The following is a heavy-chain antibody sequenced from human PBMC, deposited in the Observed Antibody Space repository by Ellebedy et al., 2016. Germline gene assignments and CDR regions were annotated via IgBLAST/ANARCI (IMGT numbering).Heavy chain of an antibody. CDR2: IWYDGSNK. J-gene: IGHJ3*02. D-gene: IGHD6-13*01. CDR1: GFTFSSYG. V-gene: IGHV3-33*03. CDR3: ASGAAAGDYAFDI. Sequence: GGSLRLSXAASGFTFSSYGMHWVRQAPGKGLEWVAVIWYDGSNKYYADSVKGRFTISRDNAKNSLYLQMNSLRAEDTAVYYCASGAAAGDYAFDIWGQGTMVTVSS.